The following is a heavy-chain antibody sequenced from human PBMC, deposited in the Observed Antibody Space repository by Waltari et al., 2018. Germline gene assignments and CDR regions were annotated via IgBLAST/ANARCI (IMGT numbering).Heavy chain of an antibody. Sequence: GFTFSSYAMHWVRQAPGKGLEWVAVISYDGSNKYYADSVKGRFTISRDNSKNTLYLQMNSLRAEDTAVYYCARAEWDCGGDCYSSPPSYYFDYWGQGTLVTVSS. J-gene: IGHJ4*02. CDR3: ARAEWDCGGDCYSSPPSYYFDY. CDR2: ISYDGSNK. V-gene: IGHV3-30-3*01. CDR1: GFTFSSYA. D-gene: IGHD2-21*02.